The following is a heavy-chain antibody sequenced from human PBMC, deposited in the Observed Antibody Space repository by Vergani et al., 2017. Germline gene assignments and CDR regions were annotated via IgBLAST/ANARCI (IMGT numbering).Heavy chain of an antibody. J-gene: IGHJ4*02. CDR2: IWYVGSNK. D-gene: IGHD2-15*01. Sequence: VQLLQSEGAMVQPGGSLRLSCAASGFTFSIYGMHWVRQAPGKWLEWVAVIWYVGSNKYYADSVKGRFTISRDNSKNTLYLQMNSLRATDTAVYYCARVPKQSRSLYAYYFDYWGQGTLVTVSS. CDR3: ARVPKQSRSLYAYYFDY. CDR1: GFTFSIYG. V-gene: IGHV3-33*01.